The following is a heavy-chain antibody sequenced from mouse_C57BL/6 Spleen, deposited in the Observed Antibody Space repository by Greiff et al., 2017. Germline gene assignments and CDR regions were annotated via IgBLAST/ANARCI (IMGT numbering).Heavy chain of an antibody. Sequence: QVQLQQPGAELVKPGASVKLSCKASGYTFTSYWMHWVKQRPGQGLEWIGMIHPKSGSTNYNEKFKSKATLTVDKSSSKSYMQLSSLTSEDSAVYYCARDDGYPYYAMDYWGQGASVTVSS. V-gene: IGHV1-64*01. CDR1: GYTFTSYW. D-gene: IGHD2-3*01. J-gene: IGHJ4*01. CDR2: IHPKSGST. CDR3: ARDDGYPYYAMDY.